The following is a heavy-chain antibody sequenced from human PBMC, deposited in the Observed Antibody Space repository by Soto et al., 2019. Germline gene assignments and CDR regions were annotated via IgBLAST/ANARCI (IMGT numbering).Heavy chain of an antibody. CDR3: AKDYGKGITGTCFDY. V-gene: IGHV3-23*01. D-gene: IGHD1-20*01. J-gene: IGHJ4*02. CDR1: GFTFSSYA. CDR2: ISGSGGST. Sequence: PGGSLRLSCAASGFTFSSYAMSWVRQAPGKGLEWVSAISGSGGSTYYADSVKGRFTISRDNSKNTLYLQMNSLRAEDTAVYYCAKDYGKGITGTCFDYWGQGTLVTVSS.